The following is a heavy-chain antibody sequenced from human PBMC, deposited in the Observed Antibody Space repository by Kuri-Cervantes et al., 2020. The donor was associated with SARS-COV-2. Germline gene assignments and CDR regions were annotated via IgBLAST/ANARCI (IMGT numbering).Heavy chain of an antibody. CDR1: GFTFGSYA. CDR2: ISGSGGST. V-gene: IGHV3-23*01. CDR3: AKTDVGWGANFDY. D-gene: IGHD1-26*01. Sequence: LSLTCAASGFTFGSYAMAWVRQAPGKGLEWVSTISGSGGSTYYADSVKGRFTISRDNSKNTLYLQMNSLRAEDTAVYSCAKTDVGWGANFDYWGQGTLVTVSS. J-gene: IGHJ4*02.